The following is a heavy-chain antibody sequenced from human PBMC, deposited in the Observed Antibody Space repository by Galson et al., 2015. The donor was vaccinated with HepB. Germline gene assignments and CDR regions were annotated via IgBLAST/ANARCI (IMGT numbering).Heavy chain of an antibody. CDR1: GGTFSSYA. D-gene: IGHD3-16*01. CDR3: ASSLYPRWYFDY. CDR2: IIPIFGTA. Sequence: SVKVSCKASGGTFSSYAISWVRQAPGQGLEWMGGIIPIFGTANYAQKFQGRVTITADESTSTAYMELSSLRSEDTAVYYCASSLYPRWYFDYWGQGTLVTVSS. J-gene: IGHJ4*02. V-gene: IGHV1-69*13.